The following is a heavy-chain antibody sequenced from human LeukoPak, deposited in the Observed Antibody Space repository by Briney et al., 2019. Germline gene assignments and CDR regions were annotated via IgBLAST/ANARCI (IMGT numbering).Heavy chain of an antibody. CDR1: GVSISSSSAY. CDR3: VSPRGFSYGYFDY. Sequence: SETLSLTCTVSGVSISSSSAYWGWIRQPPGKGLEWIGSIYYSKNTYYNPSLKSRVTISADTSKNQFSLTLGSVSATDTAVYYCVSPRGFSYGYFDYWGQGTLVTVSS. D-gene: IGHD5-18*01. J-gene: IGHJ4*02. V-gene: IGHV4-39*01. CDR2: IYYSKNT.